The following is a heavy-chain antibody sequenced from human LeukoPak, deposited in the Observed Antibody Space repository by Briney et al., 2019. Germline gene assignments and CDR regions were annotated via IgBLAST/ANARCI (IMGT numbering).Heavy chain of an antibody. D-gene: IGHD5-24*01. CDR1: GGSISSYY. Sequence: PSETLSLTCTVSGGSISSYYWGWIRQPPGKGLEWIGSIYYSGSTYYNPSLKSRVTISVDTSKNQFSLKLSSVTAADTAVYYCARERGGYVEMATIDYWGQGTLVTVSS. J-gene: IGHJ4*02. CDR3: ARERGGYVEMATIDY. CDR2: IYYSGST. V-gene: IGHV4-39*07.